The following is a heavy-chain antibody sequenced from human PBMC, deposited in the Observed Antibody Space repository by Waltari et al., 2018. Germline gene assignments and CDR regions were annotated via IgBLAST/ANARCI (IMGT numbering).Heavy chain of an antibody. V-gene: IGHV3-33*01. J-gene: IGHJ4*02. Sequence: QVQLVESGGGVVQPGRSLRLSCAASGFTFSSYGMHWVRQAPGKGREWGAVIWYDGSNKYYADSVKGRFTISRDNSKNTLYLQMNSLRAEDTAVYYCARRGYSYGPLDYWGQGTLVTVSS. D-gene: IGHD5-18*01. CDR1: GFTFSSYG. CDR3: ARRGYSYGPLDY. CDR2: IWYDGSNK.